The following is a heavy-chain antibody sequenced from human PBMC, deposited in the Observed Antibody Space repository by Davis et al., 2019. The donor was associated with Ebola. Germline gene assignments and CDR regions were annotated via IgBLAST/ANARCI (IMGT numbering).Heavy chain of an antibody. CDR2: IKQDGSEK. V-gene: IGHV3-7*03. CDR3: ARTPTYYDFWSGLLVDYFDY. J-gene: IGHJ4*02. Sequence: GESLKISCAASGFTFSSYVMSWVRRAPGKGLEWVANIKQDGSEKYYVDSVKGRFTISRDNAKNSLYLQMNSLRAEDTAVYYCARTPTYYDFWSGLLVDYFDYWGQGTLVTVSS. D-gene: IGHD3-3*01. CDR1: GFTFSSYV.